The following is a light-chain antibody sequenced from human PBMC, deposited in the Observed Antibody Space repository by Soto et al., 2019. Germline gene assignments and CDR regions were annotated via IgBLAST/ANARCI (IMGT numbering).Light chain of an antibody. CDR3: QQRSNWPRT. J-gene: IGKJ1*01. V-gene: IGKV3D-20*02. CDR2: GAS. CDR1: QSVSSSY. Sequence: EIVLTQSPGTLSLSPGERATLSCRASQSVSSSYLAWYQQKPGQAPRLLIYGASSRATGIPDRFSGSGSGTDFTLTISSLEPEDFAVYYCQQRSNWPRTFGQGTK.